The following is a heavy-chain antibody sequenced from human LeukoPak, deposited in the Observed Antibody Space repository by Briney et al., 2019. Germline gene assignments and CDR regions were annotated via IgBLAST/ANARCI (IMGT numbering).Heavy chain of an antibody. V-gene: IGHV4-61*08. D-gene: IGHD3-22*01. Sequence: SETLSLTCTVSGGSISSGGYYWSWIRQPPGKGLEWIASIYYSGSTNYNPSLKSRVTISVDTSNNQFSLKLSSVTAADTAVYYCARGPGGSGYPRYFDYWGQGTLVTVSS. CDR2: IYYSGST. CDR3: ARGPGGSGYPRYFDY. CDR1: GGSISSGGYY. J-gene: IGHJ4*02.